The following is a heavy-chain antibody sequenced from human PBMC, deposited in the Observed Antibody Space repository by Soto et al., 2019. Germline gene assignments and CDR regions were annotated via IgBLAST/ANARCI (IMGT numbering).Heavy chain of an antibody. J-gene: IGHJ4*02. CDR3: ARGPPGWFGYDY. CDR1: GFTFSSSW. D-gene: IGHD3-10*01. Sequence: DVQLVESGGGLVQPGGSLRLSCAASGFTFSSSWMHWVRQAPGKGLVWVSRINSGASTTNYADSVKGRFTISRDNAKNTLYLHMDSLTADDTAVYYCARGPPGWFGYDYWGQGTLVTVSS. CDR2: INSGASTT. V-gene: IGHV3-74*01.